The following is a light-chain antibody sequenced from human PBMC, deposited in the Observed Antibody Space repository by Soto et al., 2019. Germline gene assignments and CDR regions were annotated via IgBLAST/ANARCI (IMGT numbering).Light chain of an antibody. CDR3: QHYNSYSEE. J-gene: IGKJ1*01. Sequence: DIQMTRSPSTLSGSVGDRVTITCRASQTISSWLAWYQQKPGKAPKLLIYKASTLKSGVPSRFSGSGSGTEFTLTISSLQPDDFATYYCQHYNSYSEEFGQGTKVDIK. V-gene: IGKV1-5*03. CDR1: QTISSW. CDR2: KAS.